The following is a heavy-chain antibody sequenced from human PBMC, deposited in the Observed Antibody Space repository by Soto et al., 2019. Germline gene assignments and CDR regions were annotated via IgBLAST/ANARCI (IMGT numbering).Heavy chain of an antibody. CDR1: GFTFTSSA. J-gene: IGHJ6*02. Sequence: SVKVSCKASGFTFTSSAVQWVRQARGQRLEWIGRIVVGSGNTNYAQKFQERVTITRDMSTSTAYMELSSLRSEDTAVYYCAADRIEIPDPPDPFYYYYGMDVWGQGTTVTVSS. CDR3: AADRIEIPDPPDPFYYYYGMDV. V-gene: IGHV1-58*01. CDR2: IVVGSGNT. D-gene: IGHD1-26*01.